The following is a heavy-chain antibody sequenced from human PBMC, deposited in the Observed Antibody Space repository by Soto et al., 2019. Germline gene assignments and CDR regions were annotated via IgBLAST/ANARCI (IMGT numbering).Heavy chain of an antibody. Sequence: PGESLKISCKGSGYSFTSYWISWVRQMPGKGLEWMGRIDPSDSYTNYSPSFQGHVTISADKSISTAYLQWSSLKASDTAMYYCARQYGYSYGSYYYYGMDVWGQGTTVTVS. V-gene: IGHV5-10-1*01. J-gene: IGHJ6*02. CDR2: IDPSDSYT. D-gene: IGHD5-18*01. CDR3: ARQYGYSYGSYYYYGMDV. CDR1: GYSFTSYW.